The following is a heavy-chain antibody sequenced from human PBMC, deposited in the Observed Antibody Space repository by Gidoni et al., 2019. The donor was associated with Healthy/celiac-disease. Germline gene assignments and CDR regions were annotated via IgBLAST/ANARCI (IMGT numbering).Heavy chain of an antibody. J-gene: IGHJ3*02. V-gene: IGHV4-31*03. Sequence: QVPLPVSGPALVNPSQTLSLTCTVSGGSFSSGGYYWIWFRQHPGTGLEWIGYIYYSGSTYYNPSLKSRVTISVDTSKNQFSLKLSSVTAADTAVYYCARSSSSWDAFDIWGQGTMVTVSS. CDR3: ARSSSSWDAFDI. D-gene: IGHD6-13*01. CDR1: GGSFSSGGYY. CDR2: IYYSGST.